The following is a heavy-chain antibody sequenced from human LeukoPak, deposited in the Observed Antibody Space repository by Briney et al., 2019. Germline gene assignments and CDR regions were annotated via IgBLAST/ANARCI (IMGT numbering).Heavy chain of an antibody. CDR3: ARDGVGGFDY. CDR1: EFTVSSNY. J-gene: IGHJ4*02. CDR2: IYGGGST. V-gene: IGHV3-53*04. Sequence: PGGSLRLSCAASEFTVSSNYMSWVRQAPGKGLEWVSIIYGGGSTYYADSVMGRFTISRHNSKNTLYLQMNSLRPEDTAVYYCARDGVGGFDYWGQGTLVTVSS. D-gene: IGHD1-26*01.